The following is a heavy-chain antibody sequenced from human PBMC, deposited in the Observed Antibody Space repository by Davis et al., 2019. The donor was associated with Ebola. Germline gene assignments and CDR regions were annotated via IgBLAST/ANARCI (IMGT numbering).Heavy chain of an antibody. CDR1: GFTFDDYA. Sequence: PGGSLRLSCAASGFTFDDYAMHWVRQAPGKGLEWVSGISWNSGSIGYADSVKGRFTISRDNAKNSLYLQMNSLRAEDTALYYCAKDSSGYYRTFDYWGQGTLVTVSS. V-gene: IGHV3-9*01. CDR3: AKDSSGYYRTFDY. CDR2: ISWNSGSI. D-gene: IGHD3-22*01. J-gene: IGHJ4*02.